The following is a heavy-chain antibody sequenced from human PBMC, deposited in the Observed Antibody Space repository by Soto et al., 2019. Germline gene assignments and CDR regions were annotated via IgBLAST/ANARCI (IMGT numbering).Heavy chain of an antibody. J-gene: IGHJ3*02. D-gene: IGHD1-26*01. CDR2: ISYDGSNK. V-gene: IGHV3-30*03. CDR3: IRLSGNDAFDI. CDR1: GFTFSGYG. Sequence: GGSLRLSCAASGFTFSGYGMRWVRQAPGKGLEWVAVISYDGSNKYYADSVKGRFTISRDNSKNTLYLQMNSLRAEDTAVYYCIRLSGNDAFDIWGQGTMVTV.